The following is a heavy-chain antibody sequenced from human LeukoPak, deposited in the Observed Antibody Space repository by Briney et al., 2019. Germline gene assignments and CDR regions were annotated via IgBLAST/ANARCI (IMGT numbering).Heavy chain of an antibody. CDR3: TTDLYDYVWGSYRAFDI. Sequence: GGSLRLSCAASGFTSSNAWMSWVRQAPGKGLEWVGRIKSKTDGGTTDYAAPVKGRFTISRDDSKNTLYLQMNSLKTEDTAVYYCTTDLYDYVWGSYRAFDIWGQGTMVTVSS. V-gene: IGHV3-15*01. CDR2: IKSKTDGGTT. D-gene: IGHD3-16*02. J-gene: IGHJ3*02. CDR1: GFTSSNAW.